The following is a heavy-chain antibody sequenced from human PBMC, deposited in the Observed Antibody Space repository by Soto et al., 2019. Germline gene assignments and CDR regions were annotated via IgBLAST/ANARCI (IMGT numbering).Heavy chain of an antibody. CDR1: GFTFSSYG. V-gene: IGHV3-33*08. CDR3: ARDYYRMDV. Sequence: PGWSLRLSCAASGFTFSSYGMHWVRQAPGKGLEWVAVIWYDGSNKYYADSVKGRFTISRDNSKNTLYLQMNSLRAEDTAVDYYARDYYRMDVWGHGITVTVSS. CDR2: IWYDGSNK. J-gene: IGHJ6*02.